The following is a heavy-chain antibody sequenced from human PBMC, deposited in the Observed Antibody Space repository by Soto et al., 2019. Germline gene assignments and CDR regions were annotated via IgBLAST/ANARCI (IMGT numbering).Heavy chain of an antibody. CDR3: AREYTYGSNFFDC. V-gene: IGHV4-31*03. D-gene: IGHD2-2*02. Sequence: QVQLQESGPGLVKSSQTLFLTCTVSCASISSAAYYWSWIRQHPGKGLEWIGYISHSGSTYYKPSLTCRVIISVDTSKNQFSLSLTSVTAADTAVYYCAREYTYGSNFFDCWGQGALVTVSS. J-gene: IGHJ4*02. CDR1: CASISSAAYY. CDR2: ISHSGST.